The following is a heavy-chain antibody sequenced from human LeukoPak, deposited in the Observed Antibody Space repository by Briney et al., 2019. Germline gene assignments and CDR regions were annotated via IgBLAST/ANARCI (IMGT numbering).Heavy chain of an antibody. D-gene: IGHD3-10*02. CDR3: ARHQRIPVRGKRNGLNSFDY. J-gene: IGHJ4*02. Sequence: SETLSLTCAVYGGSFSGYYWSWIRQPPGKGLEWIGEINHSGSTNYNPSLKSRVTISVDTSKNQFSLKLSSVTAADTAVYYCARHQRIPVRGKRNGLNSFDYWGQGTLVTVSS. CDR2: INHSGST. CDR1: GGSFSGYY. V-gene: IGHV4-34*01.